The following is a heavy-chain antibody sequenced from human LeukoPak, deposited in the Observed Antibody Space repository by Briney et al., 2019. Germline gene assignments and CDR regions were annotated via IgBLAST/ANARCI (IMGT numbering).Heavy chain of an antibody. J-gene: IGHJ4*02. CDR1: EFTFRSYS. CDR2: ISSNGGYI. Sequence: PGGSLRLSCAGSEFTFRSYSMSWVRQPPGKGLEWVSSISSNGGYIYYADSVKGRFTISRDNAKNSVFLQMDSLRADDSAMYFCASGHYYDDIGSYYPLSGFWGQGAQVTVSS. V-gene: IGHV3-21*01. CDR3: ASGHYYDDIGSYYPLSGF. D-gene: IGHD3-22*01.